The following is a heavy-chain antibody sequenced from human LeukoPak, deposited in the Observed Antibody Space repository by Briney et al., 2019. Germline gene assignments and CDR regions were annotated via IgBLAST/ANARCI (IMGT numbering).Heavy chain of an antibody. J-gene: IGHJ3*02. CDR2: ISASGRST. V-gene: IGHV3-23*01. CDR1: GFTFSTYA. CDR3: AKVLRDGYDYDYDAFDI. D-gene: IGHD5-24*01. Sequence: GGSLRLSCSPSGFTFSTYAMSWVRQAPGKGLEWVSVISASGRSTYYADSVKGRFTISRDNSKNTLYLQMNSLRAEDTAVYYCAKVLRDGYDYDYDAFDIWGQGTMVTVSS.